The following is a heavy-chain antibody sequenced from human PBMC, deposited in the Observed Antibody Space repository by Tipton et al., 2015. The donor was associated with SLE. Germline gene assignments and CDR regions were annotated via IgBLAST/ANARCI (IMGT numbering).Heavy chain of an antibody. CDR3: ARAGGYDYYYSGMDV. CDR2: IYYSGST. CDR1: GDSISSNNYY. D-gene: IGHD5-12*01. V-gene: IGHV4-39*07. J-gene: IGHJ6*02. Sequence: TLSLTCTVSGDSISSNNYYWDWIRQPPGKGLEWIGNIYYSGSTHYNPSLKSRVTISVDTSKNHFSLSVRSVTAADTAVYYCARAGGYDYYYSGMDVWGQGTTVTVSS.